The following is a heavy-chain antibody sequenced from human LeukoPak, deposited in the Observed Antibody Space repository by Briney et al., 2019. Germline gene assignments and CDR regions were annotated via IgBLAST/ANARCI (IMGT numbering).Heavy chain of an antibody. J-gene: IGHJ4*02. V-gene: IGHV4-34*01. CDR3: ARAQVVGATTEFDY. CDR1: GGSFSGYY. D-gene: IGHD1-26*01. CDR2: INHSGST. Sequence: PSETLSLTCAVYGGSFSGYYWSWIRQPPGKGLEWIGEINHSGSTNYNPSLKSRVTISVDKSKNQFSLKLSSVTAADTAVYYCARAQVVGATTEFDYWGQGTLVTVSS.